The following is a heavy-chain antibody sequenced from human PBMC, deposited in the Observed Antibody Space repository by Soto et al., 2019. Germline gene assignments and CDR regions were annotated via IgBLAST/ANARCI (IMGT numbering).Heavy chain of an antibody. V-gene: IGHV4-59*01. J-gene: IGHJ6*02. D-gene: IGHD2-2*01. CDR1: GGSIDYYH. CDR2: ISDSGTT. CDR3: ARDSTAWFPYYDIDV. Sequence: QVQLQKSGPGLVKPSETLSLTCTVSGGSIDYYHWTWIRQSPGKGLEWLASISDSGTTTYNPSLQSRVSISVATSKNQFSLKLNSVTAADTAVYYCARDSTAWFPYYDIDVWGQGTTVTVSS.